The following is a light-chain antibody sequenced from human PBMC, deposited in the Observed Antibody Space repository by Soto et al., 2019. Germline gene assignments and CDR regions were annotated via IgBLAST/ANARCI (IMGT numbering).Light chain of an antibody. J-gene: IGLJ1*01. V-gene: IGLV1-51*01. CDR3: STCVPGLSAGV. CDR2: DND. Sequence: QSVLTQPPSVSAAPGQNVTISCSGSSSNIGHNYVFWYQQFPGTAPKLLISDNDKRPSGIPDRFSGSRSGTSATLGITGLQAEEEGDYYCSTCVPGLSAGVFGTGTQLTVL. CDR1: SSNIGHNY.